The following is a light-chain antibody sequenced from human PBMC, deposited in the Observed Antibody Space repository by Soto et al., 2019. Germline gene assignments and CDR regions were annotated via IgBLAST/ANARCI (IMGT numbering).Light chain of an antibody. CDR3: QQYNNWPPLT. V-gene: IGKV3-15*01. J-gene: IGKJ4*01. CDR1: KSVSNN. CDR2: GAS. Sequence: EIVMTQSPATLSVSPGERAILSCRASKSVSNNLAWYQQKPGQAPRLLIYGASTRATGIPDRFSGSGSGTEFILSISSPQSEDFAIYYCQQYNNWPPLTFGGGTKVEIK.